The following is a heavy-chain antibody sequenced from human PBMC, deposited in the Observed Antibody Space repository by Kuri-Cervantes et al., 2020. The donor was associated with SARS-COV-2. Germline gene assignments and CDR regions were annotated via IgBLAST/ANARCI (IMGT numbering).Heavy chain of an antibody. CDR2: ISWDGGST. Sequence: LSLTCAASGFTFDDYAMLWVRQAPGKGLEWVSLISWDGGSTYYADSVKGRFTISRDNAKNSLYLQMNSLRAEDTAVYYCARDAVAAAGSEWFDPWGQGTLVTVSS. J-gene: IGHJ5*02. CDR3: ARDAVAAAGSEWFDP. CDR1: GFTFDDYA. V-gene: IGHV3-43D*03. D-gene: IGHD6-13*01.